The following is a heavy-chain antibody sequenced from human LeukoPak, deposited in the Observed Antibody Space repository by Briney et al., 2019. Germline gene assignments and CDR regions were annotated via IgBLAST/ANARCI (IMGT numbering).Heavy chain of an antibody. V-gene: IGHV3-66*01. CDR2: FYSGGST. D-gene: IGHD6-13*01. CDR3: AKESGSRSYGAYFPH. CDR1: GFTVSSNY. J-gene: IGHJ1*01. Sequence: PGGSLRLSCAASGFTVSSNYMNWVRQAPGKGLEWVSVFYSGGSTYYADSVKGRFTISRDSSKNTLYLQMNSLRAEDTAVYYCAKESGSRSYGAYFPHWGQGTLVTVSS.